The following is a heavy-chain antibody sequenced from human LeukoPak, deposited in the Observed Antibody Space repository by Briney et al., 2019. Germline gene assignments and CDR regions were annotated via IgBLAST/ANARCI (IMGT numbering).Heavy chain of an antibody. CDR2: ISGTSSLI. Sequence: PSGGSLRLSCAASGFTFSTYSMNWVRQAPGKGLEWVSYISGTSSLIYYADSVKGRFTISRDNAKNSLYLQMNSLKVEDSAIYYCATYDSWSGYNIAYWGQGTLVTVSS. CDR1: GFTFSTYS. J-gene: IGHJ4*02. V-gene: IGHV3-48*01. CDR3: ATYDSWSGYNIAY. D-gene: IGHD3-3*01.